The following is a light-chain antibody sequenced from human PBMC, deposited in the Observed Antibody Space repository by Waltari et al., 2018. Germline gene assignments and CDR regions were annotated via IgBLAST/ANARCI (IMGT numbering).Light chain of an antibody. Sequence: EIVLTQSPGTLSLSPGERPLLPCRASQSVGNLLAWYQHRPGQAPRLLVYDASNRASGIPARFSGSGSGTDFVLTISSLEPEDFAVYYCQQRFNWPTFGQGTKVQFK. CDR3: QQRFNWPT. V-gene: IGKV3-11*01. CDR2: DAS. CDR1: QSVGNL. J-gene: IGKJ1*01.